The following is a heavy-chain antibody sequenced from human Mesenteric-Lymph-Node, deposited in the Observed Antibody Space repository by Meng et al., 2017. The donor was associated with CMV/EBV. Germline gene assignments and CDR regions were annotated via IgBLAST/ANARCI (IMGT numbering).Heavy chain of an antibody. J-gene: IGHJ4*02. Sequence: GGSLRLSCVASGFTFSSYTMNWVRQAPGKGLEWVSIIYSDGGSVFYADSVKGRFTVFRDASKNILYLRMKSLRAEDAAVYYCAKDSFGLWFGASDYWGQGTLVTVSS. V-gene: IGHV3-23*03. CDR3: AKDSFGLWFGASDY. CDR1: GFTFSSYT. D-gene: IGHD3-10*01. CDR2: IYSDGGSV.